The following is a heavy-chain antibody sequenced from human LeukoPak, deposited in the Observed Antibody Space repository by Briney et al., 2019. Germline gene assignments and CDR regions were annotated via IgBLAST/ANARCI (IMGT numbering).Heavy chain of an antibody. CDR3: AKDQTRNYYGSGSYDY. Sequence: GGSLRLSCAASGFKFSTYSMNWVRQAPGKGLEWVSAISGSGGSTYYADSVKGRFTISRDNSKNTLYLQMNSLRAEDTAVYYCAKDQTRNYYGSGSYDYWGQGTLVTVSS. CDR1: GFKFSTYS. CDR2: ISGSGGST. J-gene: IGHJ4*02. D-gene: IGHD3-10*01. V-gene: IGHV3-23*01.